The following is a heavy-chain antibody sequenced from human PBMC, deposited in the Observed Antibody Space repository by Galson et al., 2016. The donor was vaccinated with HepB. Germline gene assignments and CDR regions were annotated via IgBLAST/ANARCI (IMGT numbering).Heavy chain of an antibody. CDR2: IYYSGST. J-gene: IGHJ2*01. V-gene: IGHV4-30-2*01. Sequence: TLSLTCAVSGGSVSSGGFSWSWIRQPPGKGLEWIGYIYYSGSTYYNPSPQSRVTISIDRSKNQFSLKLSSVTAADTAVYFCARAWGSRLTPSNWYFDLWGRGTLVSVSS. D-gene: IGHD3-16*01. CDR3: ARAWGSRLTPSNWYFDL. CDR1: GGSVSSGGFS.